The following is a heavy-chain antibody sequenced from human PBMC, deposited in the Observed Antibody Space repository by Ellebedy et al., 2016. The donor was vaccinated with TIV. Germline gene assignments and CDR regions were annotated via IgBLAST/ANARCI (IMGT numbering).Heavy chain of an antibody. J-gene: IGHJ3*02. CDR2: IVGIGASK. D-gene: IGHD2/OR15-2a*01. CDR1: GFTFSMYS. Sequence: GGSLRLXXAASGFTFSMYSMNWVRQAPVKGLEWISYIVGIGASKNYADSVKGRFSISRDNAKNSLYLQMNSLRDEDTAVYYCARRGDYLGDAFDIWGQGTMVTVSS. V-gene: IGHV3-48*02. CDR3: ARRGDYLGDAFDI.